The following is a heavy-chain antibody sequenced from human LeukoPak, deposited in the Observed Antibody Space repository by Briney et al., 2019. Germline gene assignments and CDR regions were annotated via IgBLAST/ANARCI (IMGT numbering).Heavy chain of an antibody. D-gene: IGHD4-23*01. CDR2: INAGNGNT. Sequence: ASVKVSCKASGYTFTNYAMHWVRQAPGQRLEWMGWINAGNGNTKYSQKFQGRVTITRDTSASTAYMELSSLRSEDTAVYYCAREGGNSKRDAFDIWGQGTMVTVSS. V-gene: IGHV1-3*01. J-gene: IGHJ3*02. CDR1: GYTFTNYA. CDR3: AREGGNSKRDAFDI.